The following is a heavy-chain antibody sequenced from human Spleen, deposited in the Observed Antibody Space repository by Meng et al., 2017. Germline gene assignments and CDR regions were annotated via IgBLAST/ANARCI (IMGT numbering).Heavy chain of an antibody. CDR3: ARDFTSGSSGDP. CDR2: ITPGSGNT. J-gene: IGHJ5*02. D-gene: IGHD6-19*01. V-gene: IGHV1-3*01. CDR1: GYTFTSYA. Sequence: QVQLVQYGAGVKKPGASVKVSCKASGYTFTSYAMHWVRQAPGQSLEWMGWITPGSGNTKYSQKFQGRLTITTDTSASTAYMELSTLRSEDTAVYYCARDFTSGSSGDPWGQGTLVTVSS.